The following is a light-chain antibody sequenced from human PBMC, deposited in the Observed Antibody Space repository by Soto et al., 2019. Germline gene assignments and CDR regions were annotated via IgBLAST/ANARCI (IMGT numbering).Light chain of an antibody. V-gene: IGLV2-14*01. CDR3: SSFTSTRTYV. J-gene: IGLJ1*01. CDR1: SSDVGGCNC. CDR2: EVN. Sequence: QSALTQPASVSGSPGQSITISCTGTSSDVGGCNCVSWYQQHPGKAPKLMIYEVNNRPSGVSYRFSGSKSGNTASLTISGLQAEDEADYYCSSFTSTRTYVFGTGTKLTVL.